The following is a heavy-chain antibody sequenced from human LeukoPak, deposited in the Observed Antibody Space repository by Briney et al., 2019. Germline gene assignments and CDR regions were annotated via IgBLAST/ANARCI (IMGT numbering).Heavy chain of an antibody. V-gene: IGHV1-2*02. D-gene: IGHD3-16*01. CDR2: INPNSGGT. J-gene: IGHJ4*02. Sequence: GASVKVSRKTSGYTFTGYYMHWVRDTPGQGVEWMGWINPNSGGTNYAQKFQGRVTMTRDTSISTAYMELSRLRSDDTAVYYCAFRLLGYWGQGTLVTVSS. CDR3: AFRLLGY. CDR1: GYTFTGYY.